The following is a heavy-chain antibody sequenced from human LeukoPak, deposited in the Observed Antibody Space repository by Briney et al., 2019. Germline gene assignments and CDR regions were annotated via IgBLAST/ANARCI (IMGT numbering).Heavy chain of an antibody. CDR1: EITLSSYG. CDR2: ISGSGGST. Sequence: PGGSLRLSCAASEITLSSYGVSWVRQAPGKGLEWVSAISGSGGSTYYADSVKGRFTISRDNSKNTLYLQMNSLRAEDTAVYYCAKQPTKYDSSGYYYGYFDYWGQGTLVTVSS. V-gene: IGHV3-23*01. CDR3: AKQPTKYDSSGYYYGYFDY. D-gene: IGHD3-22*01. J-gene: IGHJ4*02.